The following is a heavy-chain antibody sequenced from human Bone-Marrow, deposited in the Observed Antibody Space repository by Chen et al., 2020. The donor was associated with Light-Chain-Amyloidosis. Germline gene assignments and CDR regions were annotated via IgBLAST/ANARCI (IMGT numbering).Heavy chain of an antibody. J-gene: IGHJ4*02. D-gene: IGHD2-15*01. CDR3: ARGSAATCSGARCYYFDY. V-gene: IGHV3-23*01. CDR2: FSGGLSNT. Sequence: EVQLLESGGDLVQPGGSLRLSCAASGFTFNNYAMSWVRQAPGKGLGFVSTFSGGLSNTYYADSVKGRFTVSRDNSNNTLYLQMSSLRAEYTAIYYCARGSAATCSGARCYYFDYWGQGTLVTVSS. CDR1: GFTFNNYA.